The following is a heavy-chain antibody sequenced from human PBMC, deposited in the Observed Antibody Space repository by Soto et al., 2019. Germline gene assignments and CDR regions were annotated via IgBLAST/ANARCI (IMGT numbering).Heavy chain of an antibody. CDR1: GFSFSDYY. Sequence: SIRLSCAAYGFSFSDYYMTWIRQAPGKGLEWVAYISSSGSTIYYADSVRGRFTISRDNANNSLYLQMNGLRAEDMAVYYCAREQGMPTWGYYFYLLAVWGRGTRVTVAS. J-gene: IGHJ6*02. CDR2: ISSSGSTI. CDR3: AREQGMPTWGYYFYLLAV. D-gene: IGHD2-2*01. V-gene: IGHV3-11*01.